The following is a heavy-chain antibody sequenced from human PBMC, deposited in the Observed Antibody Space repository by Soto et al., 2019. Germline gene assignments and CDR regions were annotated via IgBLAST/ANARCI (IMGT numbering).Heavy chain of an antibody. D-gene: IGHD4-17*01. CDR2: IIPIFGTA. CDR1: GGTFSSYA. V-gene: IGHV1-69*13. CDR3: ASHPPSDYGDSPYYFDY. J-gene: IGHJ4*02. Sequence: ASVKVSCKASGGTFSSYAISWVRQAPGQGLEWMGGIIPIFGTANYAQKFQGRVTITADESTSTAYMELSSLRSEDTAVYYCASHPPSDYGDSPYYFDYWSQGTLVTVSS.